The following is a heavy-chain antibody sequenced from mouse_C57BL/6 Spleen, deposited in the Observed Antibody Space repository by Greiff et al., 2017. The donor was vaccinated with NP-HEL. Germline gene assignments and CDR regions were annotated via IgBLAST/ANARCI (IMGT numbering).Heavy chain of an antibody. D-gene: IGHD2-5*01. V-gene: IGHV1-15*01. CDR3: TREYSKIAMDY. Sequence: VQLQQSGAELVRPGASVTLSCKASGYTFTDYEMHWVKQTPVHGLEWIGAIDPATGGTAYNQKFKGKAILTADKSSSTAYMELRSLTSEDSAVYYCTREYSKIAMDYWGQGTSVTVSS. CDR2: IDPATGGT. J-gene: IGHJ4*01. CDR1: GYTFTDYE.